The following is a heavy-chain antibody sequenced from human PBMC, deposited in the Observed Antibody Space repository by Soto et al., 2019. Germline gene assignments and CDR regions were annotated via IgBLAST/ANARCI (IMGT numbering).Heavy chain of an antibody. CDR1: GFTFSSYW. J-gene: IGHJ4*02. D-gene: IGHD3-10*01. Sequence: GGSLRLSCAASGFTFSSYWMHWVRQAPGKGLVWVSRINSDGSSTSYADSVKGRFTISRDNAKNTLYLQMNSLRAEDTAVYYCARRGRSGSYYKALYDYWGQGTLVTVSS. CDR2: INSDGSST. V-gene: IGHV3-74*01. CDR3: ARRGRSGSYYKALYDY.